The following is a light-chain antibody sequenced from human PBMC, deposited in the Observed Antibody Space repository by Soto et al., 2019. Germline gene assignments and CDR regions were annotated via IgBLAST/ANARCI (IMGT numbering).Light chain of an antibody. Sequence: EIVMTQSPATLSVSPGDTASLSCRASQSVSSSLAWYQQKPGQAPRLLIFGASTRATGIPARFSGGGSGTDFTLIISSLQSEDFAVYYCQQYNNRPLTFGGGTKVEIK. CDR1: QSVSSS. CDR2: GAS. V-gene: IGKV3-15*01. CDR3: QQYNNRPLT. J-gene: IGKJ4*01.